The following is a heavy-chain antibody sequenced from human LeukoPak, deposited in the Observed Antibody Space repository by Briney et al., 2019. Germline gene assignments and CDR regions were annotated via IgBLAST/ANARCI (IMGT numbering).Heavy chain of an antibody. CDR1: GGSISSYY. D-gene: IGHD6-6*01. Sequence: SETLSLTCTVSGGSISSYYWSWIRQLPGKGLEWIGYIDYSGSTKYNPSLKSRVTISVDTSKNQFSLQLRSVTAADTAVYCCARDEARFDAFDIWGQGTMVTVSS. V-gene: IGHV4-59*01. J-gene: IGHJ3*02. CDR3: ARDEARFDAFDI. CDR2: IDYSGST.